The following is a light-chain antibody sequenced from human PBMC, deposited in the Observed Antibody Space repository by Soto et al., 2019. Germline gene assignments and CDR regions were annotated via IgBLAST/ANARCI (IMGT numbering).Light chain of an antibody. CDR2: DAS. V-gene: IGKV3-11*01. J-gene: IGKJ4*01. Sequence: DIVLTQSPATLSLYPVSGASLSCRASQSVSSYLAWYQQKPGQAPRLLVYDASTRATGIPARFSGSGSGTDFTLSISSLEPEDFAVYFCRQRSDWPLTFGGGTKVDI. CDR1: QSVSSY. CDR3: RQRSDWPLT.